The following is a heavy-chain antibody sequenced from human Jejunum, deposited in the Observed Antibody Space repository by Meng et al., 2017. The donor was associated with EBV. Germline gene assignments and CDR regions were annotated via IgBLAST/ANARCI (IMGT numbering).Heavy chain of an antibody. CDR3: ARGGPDFGDYVPFDY. CDR2: IYHIGST. J-gene: IGHJ4*02. D-gene: IGHD4-17*01. V-gene: IGHV4-30-2*01. Sequence: LALEEFGIGLVEPSQTLSLTCAVSGDSITRGAYLWSWIRQPPGKGLEWIGNIYHIGSTYYNPSLKSRVTISVDRSKNQFSLKLTSVTAADTAVYYCARGGPDFGDYVPFDYWGQGTLVTVSS. CDR1: GDSITRGAYL.